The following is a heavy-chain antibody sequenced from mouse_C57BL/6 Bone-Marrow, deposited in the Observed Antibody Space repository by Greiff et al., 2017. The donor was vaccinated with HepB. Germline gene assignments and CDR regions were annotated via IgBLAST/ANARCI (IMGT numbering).Heavy chain of an antibody. D-gene: IGHD2-2*01. V-gene: IGHV5-12*01. CDR2: ISNGGGST. CDR1: GFTFSDYY. CDR3: AREDYGYSWFAY. J-gene: IGHJ3*01. Sequence: EVQLQESGGGLVQPGGSLKLSCAASGFTFSDYYMYWVRQTPEKRLEWVAYISNGGGSTYYPDTVKGRFTISRDNAKNTLYLQMSRLKSEDTAMYYCAREDYGYSWFAYWGQGTLVTVSA.